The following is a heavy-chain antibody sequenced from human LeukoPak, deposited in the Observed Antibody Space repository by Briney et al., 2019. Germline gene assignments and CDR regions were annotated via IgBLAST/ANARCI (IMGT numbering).Heavy chain of an antibody. CDR1: GYTFINYY. J-gene: IGHJ5*02. V-gene: IGHV1-46*01. D-gene: IGHD6-13*01. Sequence: ASVNVSCKASGYTFINYYMHWVRQAPGQGPEWMGILNPSGGSTTYAQKFQGRVTMTRDMSTSTVYMELSSLRSDDTAVYYCARGGYSSPRSWFDPWGQGTLVTVSS. CDR3: ARGGYSSPRSWFDP. CDR2: LNPSGGST.